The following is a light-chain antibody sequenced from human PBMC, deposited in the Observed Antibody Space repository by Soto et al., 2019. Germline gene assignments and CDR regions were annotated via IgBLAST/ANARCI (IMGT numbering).Light chain of an antibody. CDR3: QQANSFPLS. V-gene: IGKV1D-12*01. CDR2: AAS. J-gene: IGKJ4*01. CDR1: ENVGNW. Sequence: DIQMTQSPSSLSASVGDRITITCRANENVGNWLAWYQQKPGKAPKLLIYAASTLQSGVPSRFSGSRSGTVFSLTVSSLQPEDFATYYCQQANSFPLSFGGGTKVVIK.